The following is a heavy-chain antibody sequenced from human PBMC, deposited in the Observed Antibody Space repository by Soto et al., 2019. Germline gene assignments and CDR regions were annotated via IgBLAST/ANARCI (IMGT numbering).Heavy chain of an antibody. CDR1: GGSISSGDYY. CDR2: IYYSGST. Sequence: SETLSLTCTVSGGSISSGDYYGSWIRQPPGKGLEWIGYIYYSGSTYYNPSLKSRVTISVDTSKDQFSLKLSSVTAADTAVYYCARATAMVKGFDYWGQGTLVSVSS. CDR3: ARATAMVKGFDY. V-gene: IGHV4-30-4*01. J-gene: IGHJ4*02. D-gene: IGHD5-18*01.